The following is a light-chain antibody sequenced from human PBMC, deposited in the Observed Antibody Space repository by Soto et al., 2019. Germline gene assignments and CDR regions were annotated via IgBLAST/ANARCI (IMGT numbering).Light chain of an antibody. Sequence: DVVMTQTPLSSRVALGQPASISCRSSQSLEHIDGNTYLNWLHQKPGQPPRLLIYKVSHRFSGVPDRFSGSGAGTDFTLKISRVEAEEVGIYYCMQATHYRPYTFGPGTKLEIK. CDR2: KVS. J-gene: IGKJ2*01. V-gene: IGKV2-24*01. CDR1: QSLEHIDGNTY. CDR3: MQATHYRPYT.